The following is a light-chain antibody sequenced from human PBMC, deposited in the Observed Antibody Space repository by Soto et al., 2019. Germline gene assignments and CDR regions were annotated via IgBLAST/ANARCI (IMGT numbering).Light chain of an antibody. J-gene: IGKJ4*01. CDR2: GTS. CDR1: QSFSNTY. CDR3: QHYGSSYFT. Sequence: EIVLTQSPGTLSLSPGERATLSCRASQSFSNTYLAWYQQKPGQAPSLLIYGTSNRATGIPDRFSGSGSGTDFTLTISGLEPEDFAVYYCQHYGSSYFTFGGGTKVDIK. V-gene: IGKV3-20*01.